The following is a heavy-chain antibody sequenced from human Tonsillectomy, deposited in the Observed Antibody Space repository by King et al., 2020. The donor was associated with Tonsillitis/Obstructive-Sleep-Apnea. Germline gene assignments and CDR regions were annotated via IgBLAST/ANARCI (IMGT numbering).Heavy chain of an antibody. CDR3: VRGFRDFVGSDYGLDV. V-gene: IGHV1-69*17. D-gene: IGHD2-21*01. Sequence: QLVQSGAEVKKPGSSVKVSCKASGYTFTNYAIIWVRQAPGQGLQWMGGIIPIFGITNFAQKFQDRVTITADKSTGTAYMELSSLRSEDTAVYYCVRGFRDFVGSDYGLDVWGQGTTVTVSS. CDR1: GYTFTNYA. J-gene: IGHJ6*02. CDR2: IIPIFGIT.